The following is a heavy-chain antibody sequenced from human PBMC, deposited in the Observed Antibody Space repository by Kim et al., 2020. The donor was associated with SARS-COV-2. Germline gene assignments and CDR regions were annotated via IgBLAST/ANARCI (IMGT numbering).Heavy chain of an antibody. CDR3: ARDHSPYYYGSGTKGPNFDY. V-gene: IGHV1-18*01. J-gene: IGHJ4*02. D-gene: IGHD3-10*01. Sequence: ASVKVSCKASGYTFTSYGISWVRQAPGQGLEWMGWISAYNGNTNYAQKLQGRVTMTTDTSTSTAYMELRSLRSDDTAVYYCARDHSPYYYGSGTKGPNFDYWGQGTLVTVSS. CDR1: GYTFTSYG. CDR2: ISAYNGNT.